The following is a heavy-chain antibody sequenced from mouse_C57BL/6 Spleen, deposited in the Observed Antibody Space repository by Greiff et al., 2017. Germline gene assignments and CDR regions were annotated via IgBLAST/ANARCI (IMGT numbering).Heavy chain of an antibody. V-gene: IGHV1-22*01. CDR2: INPNNGGT. J-gene: IGHJ2*01. D-gene: IGHD2-4*01. Sequence: VQLQQSGPELVKPGASVKMSCKASGYTFTDYNMHWVKQSHGKSLEWIGYINPNNGGTSYNQKFKGKATLTVDKSSSTAYMELRSLTSEDSAVYYCARVDFGLRRGFDYWGQGTTLTVSS. CDR1: GYTFTDYN. CDR3: ARVDFGLRRGFDY.